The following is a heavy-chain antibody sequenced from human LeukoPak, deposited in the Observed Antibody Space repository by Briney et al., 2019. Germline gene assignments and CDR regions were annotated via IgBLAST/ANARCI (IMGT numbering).Heavy chain of an antibody. CDR1: GYSISSGYY. CDR3: ARDLITMVRGVIITGNWFDP. CDR2: IYHSGST. V-gene: IGHV4-38-2*02. D-gene: IGHD3-10*01. Sequence: SETLSLTCTVSGYSISSGYYWGWIRQLPGKGLEWIGSIYHSGSTYYNPSLKSRVTISVDTSKNQFSLKLSSVTAADTAVYYCARDLITMVRGVIITGNWFDPWGQGTLVTVSS. J-gene: IGHJ5*02.